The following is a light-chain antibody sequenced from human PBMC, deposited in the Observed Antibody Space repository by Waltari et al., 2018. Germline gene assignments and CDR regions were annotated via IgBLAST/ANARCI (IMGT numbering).Light chain of an antibody. J-gene: IGKJ2*01. V-gene: IGKV1-33*01. CDR2: DAS. CDR1: QDISNY. CDR3: QHYDDLPLYT. Sequence: DIQMTQSPSSLSASVGDRVTITCQASQDISNYLNWYQQKPGKAPKLLIYDASNLETGVPLRFSRSGSGTDFTFTISTLQPEDIATYYCQHYDDLPLYTFGQGTKLEIK.